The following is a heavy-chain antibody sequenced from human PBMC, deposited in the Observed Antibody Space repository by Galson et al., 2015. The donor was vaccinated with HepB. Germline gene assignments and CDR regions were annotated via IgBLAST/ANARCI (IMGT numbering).Heavy chain of an antibody. CDR1: GYTFTSYG. Sequence: SVKVSCKASGYTFTSYGISWVRQAPGQGLEWMGWISAYNGNTNYAQKLQGRVTMTTDTSTSTAYMELRSLRSDDTAVYYCARGIAAAGNVREREPNWFDFDPWGQGTLVTVSS. J-gene: IGHJ5*02. CDR3: ARGIAAAGNVREREPNWFDFDP. V-gene: IGHV1-18*01. CDR2: ISAYNGNT. D-gene: IGHD6-13*01.